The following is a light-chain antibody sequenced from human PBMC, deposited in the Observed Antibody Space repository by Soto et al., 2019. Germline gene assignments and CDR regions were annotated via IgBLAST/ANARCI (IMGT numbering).Light chain of an antibody. CDR2: AAS. Sequence: DIQMTQSPASLSASVGDRVTITCRASQGIRKDLGWYQQKPGKAPKRLIYAASSLQSGVPSRFSGSGSGTEFTLAISSLQPEDFATYYCLQHNSYPLTFGGGTKVEIK. V-gene: IGKV1-17*01. J-gene: IGKJ4*01. CDR1: QGIRKD. CDR3: LQHNSYPLT.